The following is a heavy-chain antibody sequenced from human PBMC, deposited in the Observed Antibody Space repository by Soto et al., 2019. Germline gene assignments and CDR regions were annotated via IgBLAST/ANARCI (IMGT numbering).Heavy chain of an antibody. CDR2: IYYTGST. V-gene: IGHV4-39*02. D-gene: IGHD6-19*01. CDR3: ARGFAIGWYTYFFDL. J-gene: IGHJ4*02. CDR1: GGSISSSSTY. Sequence: SETLSLTCNVSGGSISSSSTYWGWIRQPPEKGLEWIANIYYTGSTYYNPSLKSRVTMSVDTSKNQFSLKLNSVTAADTAVYYCARGFAIGWYTYFFDLWGQGPLVTVSS.